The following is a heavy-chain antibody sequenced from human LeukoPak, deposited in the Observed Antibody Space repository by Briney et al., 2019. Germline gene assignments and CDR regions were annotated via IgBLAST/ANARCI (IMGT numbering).Heavy chain of an antibody. Sequence: SETLSLTCTVSGGSISSYYWSWIRQPAGKGLEWIGRIYTSGGTNYNPSLKGRVTMSVDTSKNQFSLKLSSVTAADTAVYYCARQTYCSGGSCYHYFFDYWGQGTLVTVSS. D-gene: IGHD2-15*01. CDR2: IYTSGGT. CDR1: GGSISSYY. J-gene: IGHJ4*02. V-gene: IGHV4-4*07. CDR3: ARQTYCSGGSCYHYFFDY.